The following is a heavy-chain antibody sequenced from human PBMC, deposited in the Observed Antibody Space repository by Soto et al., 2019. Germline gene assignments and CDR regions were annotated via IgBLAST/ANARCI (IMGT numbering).Heavy chain of an antibody. J-gene: IGHJ4*02. CDR1: GGTYGNYA. Sequence: QVHLVQSGAEVKKPGSSVRVSCKASGGTYGNYAVNWVRQAPGQGLEWMGGIIPISGTTNYAQKFQGRVTISADESTSTAYMELRRLRSEDTAVYFCARDEGDDSSGYYDVNYWGQGTLVTVSS. CDR2: IIPISGTT. V-gene: IGHV1-69*01. CDR3: ARDEGDDSSGYYDVNY. D-gene: IGHD3-22*01.